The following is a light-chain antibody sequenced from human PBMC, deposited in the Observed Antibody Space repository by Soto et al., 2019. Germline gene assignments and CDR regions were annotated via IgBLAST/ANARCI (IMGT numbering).Light chain of an antibody. CDR2: DVN. CDR3: TSWTTSTTMK. V-gene: IGLV2-14*01. CDR1: SSDVGAYNY. J-gene: IGLJ2*01. Sequence: QSALTQPASVSGSPGQSITISCTGTSSDVGAYNYVSWYQQHPGKAPKLMIYDVNIRPSGVSNRSSGSKSGNTASLTISGLQADDEADYYCTSWTTSTTMKFGGGTKLTVL.